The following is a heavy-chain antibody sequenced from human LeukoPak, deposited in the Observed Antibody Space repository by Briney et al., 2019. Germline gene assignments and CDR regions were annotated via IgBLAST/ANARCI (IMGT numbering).Heavy chain of an antibody. CDR1: GYTVTEIS. CDR2: FDPEDGET. Sequence: PVASVKVSCKVSGYTVTEISMHWVRQSPGKGLEWMGSFDPEDGETIYAQKFQGRVTMTEDTSTDTAHMELSSLRSEDTAVYYCATLTYCSNAICANSDYWGQGTLVTVSS. CDR3: ATLTYCSNAICANSDY. V-gene: IGHV1-24*01. D-gene: IGHD2-8*01. J-gene: IGHJ4*02.